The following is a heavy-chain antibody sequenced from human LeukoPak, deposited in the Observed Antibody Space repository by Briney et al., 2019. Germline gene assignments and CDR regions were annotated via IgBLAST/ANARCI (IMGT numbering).Heavy chain of an antibody. Sequence: PGGSLRLSCAASGFTFSSYEMNWVRQAPGKGLEWVSYISSSGSTIYYADSVKGRFTISRDNAKNSLYLQMNSLRAEDTAVYYCARDMEGSMQQLGNWYFDLWGRGTLVTVSS. J-gene: IGHJ2*01. V-gene: IGHV3-48*03. CDR2: ISSSGSTI. D-gene: IGHD6-13*01. CDR3: ARDMEGSMQQLGNWYFDL. CDR1: GFTFSSYE.